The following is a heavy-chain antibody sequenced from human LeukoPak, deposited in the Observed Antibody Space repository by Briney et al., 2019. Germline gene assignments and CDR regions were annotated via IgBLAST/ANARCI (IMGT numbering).Heavy chain of an antibody. V-gene: IGHV4-34*01. J-gene: IGHJ4*02. D-gene: IGHD6-6*01. CDR2: INRSGST. CDR1: GGSFSGDY. CDR3: ARGRGAARLGY. Sequence: SETLSLTCAVYGGSFSGDYWSWIRQPPGKGLEWIGEINRSGSTNYNPSLKSRVTISVDTSKNQFSLKLSSVTAADTAVYYCARGRGAARLGYWGQGTLVTVSS.